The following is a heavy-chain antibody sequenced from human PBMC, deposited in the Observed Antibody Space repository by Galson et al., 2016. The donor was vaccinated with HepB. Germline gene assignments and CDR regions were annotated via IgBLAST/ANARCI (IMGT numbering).Heavy chain of an antibody. J-gene: IGHJ4*02. CDR3: ARGVNDYGDY. CDR1: GFNFRSFS. Sequence: SLRLSCAASGFNFRSFSMHWVRQAPGKGLEGVAYISTSSTTIYYADSAKGRFTISRDNAKSSLYLQMNRLRAEDTARYFCARGVNDYGDYWGQGTSVTVSS. V-gene: IGHV3-48*01. CDR2: ISTSSTTI. D-gene: IGHD5/OR15-5a*01.